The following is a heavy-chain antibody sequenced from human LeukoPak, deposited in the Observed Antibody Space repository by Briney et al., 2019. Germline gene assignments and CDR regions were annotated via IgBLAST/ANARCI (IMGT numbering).Heavy chain of an antibody. CDR3: ARESYYYDSSGYKNDAFDI. J-gene: IGHJ3*02. D-gene: IGHD3-22*01. CDR1: GFTLSSYE. CDR2: ISSSGSTI. V-gene: IGHV3-48*03. Sequence: GGSLRLSCAASGFTLSSYEMHWVRQAPGKGLEWVSYISSSGSTIYYADSVKGRFTISRDNAKNSLYLQMNSLRAEDTAVYYCARESYYYDSSGYKNDAFDIWGQGTMVTVSS.